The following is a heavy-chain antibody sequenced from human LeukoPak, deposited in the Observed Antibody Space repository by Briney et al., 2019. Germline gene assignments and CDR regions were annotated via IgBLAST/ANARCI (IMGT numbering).Heavy chain of an antibody. CDR1: GFTFSSYW. D-gene: IGHD5-12*01. CDR2: IKQDGSEK. J-gene: IGHJ4*02. V-gene: IGHV3-7*03. Sequence: GGSLRLSCAAPGFTFSSYWMSWVRQAPGKGLEWVANIKQDGSEKYYVDSVKGRFTISRDNSKNTLYLQMNSLRAEDTAVYYCAKHDRGYSGYEDYWGQGTLVTVSS. CDR3: AKHDRGYSGYEDY.